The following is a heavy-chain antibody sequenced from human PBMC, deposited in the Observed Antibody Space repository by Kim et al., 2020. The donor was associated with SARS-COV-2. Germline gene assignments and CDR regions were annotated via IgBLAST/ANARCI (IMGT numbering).Heavy chain of an antibody. J-gene: IGHJ5*02. Sequence: GESLKISCKASGYTFNSYWIAWVRQMPGKGLEYMGIIFPGDSDVRYSPSFQGHVTISVDHSFTTAYIEWTSLQPSDTAMYYCARGGLRNWLDHWGRGTLVTVSP. V-gene: IGHV5-51*01. D-gene: IGHD3-10*01. CDR3: ARGGLRNWLDH. CDR1: GYTFNSYW. CDR2: IFPGDSDV.